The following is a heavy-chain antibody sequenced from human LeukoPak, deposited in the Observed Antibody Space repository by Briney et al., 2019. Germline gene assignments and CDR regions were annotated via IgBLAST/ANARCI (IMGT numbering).Heavy chain of an antibody. D-gene: IGHD1-14*01. CDR3: WASRKFVGAFDI. CDR2: ISSSSSTI. CDR1: GFTFSRYE. J-gene: IGHJ3*02. V-gene: IGHV3-48*02. Sequence: VGSLRLSCAASGFTFSRYEFYCVRQAPGKGLEWISYISSSSSTIKYAEYVRHRFTIYRDEARESLFLQMNRLRDEDMAIYYSWASRKFVGAFDIWGEGTMVTV.